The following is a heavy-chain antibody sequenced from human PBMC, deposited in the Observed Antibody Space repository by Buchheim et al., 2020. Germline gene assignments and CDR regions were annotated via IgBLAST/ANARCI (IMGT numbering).Heavy chain of an antibody. CDR2: IYYSGST. CDR3: ARGAPPLWFGEPTGRFDY. V-gene: IGHV4-39*07. Sequence: QLQLQESGPGLVKPSETLSLTCTVSGGSISSSSYYWGWIRQPPGKGLEWIGCIYYSGSTYYNPSLKSRVTISVDTSKNQFSLKLSSVTAADTAVYYCARGAPPLWFGEPTGRFDYWGQGTL. CDR1: GGSISSSSYY. J-gene: IGHJ4*02. D-gene: IGHD3-10*01.